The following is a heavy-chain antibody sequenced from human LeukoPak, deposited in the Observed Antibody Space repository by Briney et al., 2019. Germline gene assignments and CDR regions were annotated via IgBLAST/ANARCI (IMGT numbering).Heavy chain of an antibody. V-gene: IGHV3-21*06. D-gene: IGHD3-10*01. J-gene: IGHJ4*02. CDR3: ARPHPNYYGSGSNLD. CDR2: IGPTGFDR. CDR1: GLTFSIPG. Sequence: MPGGSLRLSCTTSGLTFSIPGFNWVRQAPGKGLEWVASIGPTGFDRYHADSIKGRFTISRDNANNFLYLQMDSLRAEDTAVYYCARPHPNYYGSGSNLDWGQGTLVTVSS.